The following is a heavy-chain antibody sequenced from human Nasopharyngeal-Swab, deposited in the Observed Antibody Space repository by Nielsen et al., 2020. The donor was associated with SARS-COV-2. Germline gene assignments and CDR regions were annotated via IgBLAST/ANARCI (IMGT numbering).Heavy chain of an antibody. J-gene: IGHJ3*02. Sequence: RGSLRLSCAASGLTFSASSINWVRQASGKGRGWIGRTRSKVNDYATTYGVSVKGRFTFSRDDSKNTAYLQMNSLKTEDTAVYYCARVNPVSGSYYDAIDIWGQGTMVTVSS. CDR2: TRSKVNDYAT. CDR3: ARVNPVSGSYYDAIDI. V-gene: IGHV3-73*01. CDR1: GLTFSASS. D-gene: IGHD1-26*01.